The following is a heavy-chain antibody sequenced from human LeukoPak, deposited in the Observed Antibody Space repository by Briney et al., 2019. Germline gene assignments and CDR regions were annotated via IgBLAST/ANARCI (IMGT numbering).Heavy chain of an antibody. Sequence: SETLSLTCTVSGVSISSSNSYWGWIRQPPGKGLEWIGSIYYSGNTYYNASLKSQVSISIDTSKNQFSLRLTSVTAADTAVYYCARANSHYDILTGYSGRGERIWFDPWGQGTLVTVSS. J-gene: IGHJ5*02. CDR3: ARANSHYDILTGYSGRGERIWFDP. CDR1: GVSISSSNSY. V-gene: IGHV4-39*01. CDR2: IYYSGNT. D-gene: IGHD3-9*01.